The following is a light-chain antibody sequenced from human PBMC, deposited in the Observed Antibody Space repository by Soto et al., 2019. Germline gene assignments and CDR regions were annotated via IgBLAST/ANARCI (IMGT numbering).Light chain of an antibody. CDR2: TAS. CDR3: QQSYSIPYS. V-gene: IGKV1-39*01. CDR1: HSISNN. J-gene: IGKJ2*03. Sequence: DIQMTQSPTSLSASVGDRVTITCRASHSISNNLNWYQQKPGKAPNLLIYTASSLQSRVPSRFSGSGSGTDFTLTITSLQPEDFATYYCQQSYSIPYSFGQGTKLDIK.